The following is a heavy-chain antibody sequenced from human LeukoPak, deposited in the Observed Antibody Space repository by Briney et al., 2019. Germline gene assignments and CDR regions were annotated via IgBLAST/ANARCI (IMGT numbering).Heavy chain of an antibody. V-gene: IGHV4-31*03. Sequence: SQTLSLTCTVSGGSINTGGYYWRWIRQHPGKGLERIGSIYYSGSTSYNPSLKSRVTMSLDTSKNQFSLKLSSVTAADTAMYYCASGDNDPLFDYWGQGILVTVSS. J-gene: IGHJ4*02. CDR2: IYYSGST. D-gene: IGHD1-1*01. CDR1: GGSINTGGYY. CDR3: ASGDNDPLFDY.